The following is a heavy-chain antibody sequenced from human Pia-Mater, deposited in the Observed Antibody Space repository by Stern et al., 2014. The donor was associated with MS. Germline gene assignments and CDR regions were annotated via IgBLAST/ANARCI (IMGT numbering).Heavy chain of an antibody. D-gene: IGHD3-22*01. J-gene: IGHJ4*02. CDR3: AKPITMIVVAESSYFDY. Sequence: VQLVQSGGVVVQPGGSLRLSCAASGFTFDDYTMHWVRQAPGKGLEWVSLISWDGGSTYDADSVKGRFTISRDNSKNSLYLQMNSLRTEDTALYYCAKPITMIVVAESSYFDYWGQGTLVTVSS. CDR2: ISWDGGST. V-gene: IGHV3-43*01. CDR1: GFTFDDYT.